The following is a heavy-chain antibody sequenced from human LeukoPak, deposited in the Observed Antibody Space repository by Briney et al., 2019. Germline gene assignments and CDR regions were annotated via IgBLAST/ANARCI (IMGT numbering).Heavy chain of an antibody. D-gene: IGHD1/OR15-1a*01. Sequence: GGSLRLSCAASGFTFDTYRMNWVRQAPGKGLEWVSSISASGSYIYYADSLKGRFTISRDNTKNSLFLQMNSLRAEDAAVYYCAKKQSGAAFDAFDIWGQGTMVTVSS. CDR2: ISASGSYI. V-gene: IGHV3-21*04. CDR3: AKKQSGAAFDAFDI. J-gene: IGHJ3*02. CDR1: GFTFDTYR.